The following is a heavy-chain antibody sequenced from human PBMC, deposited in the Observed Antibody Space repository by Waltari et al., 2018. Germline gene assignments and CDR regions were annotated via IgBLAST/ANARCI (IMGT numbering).Heavy chain of an antibody. J-gene: IGHJ4*02. D-gene: IGHD5-18*01. CDR2: ISYDGSKK. V-gene: IGHV3-30*18. CDR1: GFTFSSYG. Sequence: QVQLVESGGGVVQPGRSLRLSCAASGFTFSSYGMHWVRQAPGKGLEWVAVISYDGSKKYYADSVKGRVTISRDNSKNTLYLQMNSLRAEDTAVYYCAKDLLRGYSYGLFDYWGQGTLVTVSS. CDR3: AKDLLRGYSYGLFDY.